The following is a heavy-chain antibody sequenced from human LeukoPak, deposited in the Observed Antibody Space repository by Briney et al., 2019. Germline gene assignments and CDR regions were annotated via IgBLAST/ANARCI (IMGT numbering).Heavy chain of an antibody. D-gene: IGHD3-22*01. CDR3: ARGATSYYYDTSGRVDY. V-gene: IGHV3-7*03. J-gene: IGHJ4*02. Sequence: PGGSLRLSCAASGFTFSSYWMSWVRQAPGKGLEWVANIKQDGSEKYYVDSVKGRFTISRDNAKNSLYLQMNSLRAEDTAVYYCARGATSYYYDTSGRVDYWGQGTLVTVSS. CDR2: IKQDGSEK. CDR1: GFTFSSYW.